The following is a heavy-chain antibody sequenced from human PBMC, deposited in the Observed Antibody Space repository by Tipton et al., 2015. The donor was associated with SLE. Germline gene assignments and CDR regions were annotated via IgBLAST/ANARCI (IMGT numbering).Heavy chain of an antibody. CDR1: GGSFRGYY. Sequence: TLSLTCAVYGGSFRGYYWSWIRQPPGKGLEWIGEINHSGSTNYNPSLKSRVTISVDTSKNQFSLKLSSVTAADTAVYYCARSWSGRREFDYWGPGTLVTVSS. CDR2: INHSGST. D-gene: IGHD1-26*01. J-gene: IGHJ4*02. CDR3: ARSWSGRREFDY. V-gene: IGHV4-34*01.